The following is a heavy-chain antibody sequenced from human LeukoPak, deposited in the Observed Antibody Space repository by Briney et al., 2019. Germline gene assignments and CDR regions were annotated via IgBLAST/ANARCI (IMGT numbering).Heavy chain of an antibody. Sequence: SETLSLTCTVSGASISSGGHYWSWTRQRPGKGLEWFGCIYDSRFTYYNPSLESRVTISIDSSENLLPLKLSSVTAADTAVYYCAGGFDSSKMGDWGQGTLVTVSS. CDR2: IYDSRFT. J-gene: IGHJ4*02. CDR3: AGGFDSSKMGD. V-gene: IGHV4-31*03. D-gene: IGHD6-13*01. CDR1: GASISSGGHY.